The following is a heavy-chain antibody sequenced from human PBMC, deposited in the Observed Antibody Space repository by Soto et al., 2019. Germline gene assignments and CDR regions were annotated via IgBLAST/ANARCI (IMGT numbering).Heavy chain of an antibody. J-gene: IGHJ4*02. CDR2: IYAGGGT. Sequence: EVQLVESGGGLVQPGGSLRLSCAASGFTVSNSYMSWVRQAPGKGLEWVSIIYAGGGTYYADSVNGRFTISRDNSQNTLYLQMNSLRVADTAVYYCARGYYYGSGRLAYWGQGTLVTVSS. CDR3: ARGYYYGSGRLAY. D-gene: IGHD3-10*01. V-gene: IGHV3-66*01. CDR1: GFTVSNSY.